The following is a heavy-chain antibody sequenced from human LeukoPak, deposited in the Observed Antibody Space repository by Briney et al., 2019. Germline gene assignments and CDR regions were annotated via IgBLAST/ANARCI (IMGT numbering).Heavy chain of an antibody. CDR3: ARVYSYGRSYYLDY. V-gene: IGHV4-59*12. CDR1: AVSITSSY. D-gene: IGHD5-18*01. J-gene: IGHJ4*02. Sequence: ASETLSLTCTVSAVSITSSYWSWLRHPPRKCLGWDGYIYYSGSTSSSPSLKRRVTISVDTSKTHFSLKLSSVTAADTAEYYCARVYSYGRSYYLDYWGQGTLVTVSS. CDR2: IYYSGST.